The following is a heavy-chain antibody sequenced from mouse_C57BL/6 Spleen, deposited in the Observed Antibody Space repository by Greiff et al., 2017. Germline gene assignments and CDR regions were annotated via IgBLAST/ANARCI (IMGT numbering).Heavy chain of an antibody. Sequence: VQLQQSVAELVRPGASVKLSCTASGFNIKNTYMHWVKQRPEQGLEWIGRIDPANGNTKYAPRFQGKATITADTSSNKAYLQLSSLTSEDTTIYYCARGYYGSSYWYFDVWGTGTTVTVSS. V-gene: IGHV14-3*01. CDR1: GFNIKNTY. J-gene: IGHJ1*03. CDR3: ARGYYGSSYWYFDV. D-gene: IGHD1-1*01. CDR2: IDPANGNT.